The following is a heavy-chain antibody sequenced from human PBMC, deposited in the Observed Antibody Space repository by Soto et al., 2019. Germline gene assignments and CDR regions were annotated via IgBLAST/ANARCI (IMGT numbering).Heavy chain of an antibody. D-gene: IGHD2-21*01. CDR2: IDPSDSYT. V-gene: IGHV5-10-1*01. CDR3: ARCGSAHYGMDV. J-gene: IGHJ6*02. Sequence: TGESLKISCKGSGYSFTSYWISWVGQMPGKGLEWMGRIDPSDSYTNYSPSFQGHVTISADKSISTAYLQWSSLKASDTAMYYCARCGSAHYGMDVWGQGTTVTVYS. CDR1: GYSFTSYW.